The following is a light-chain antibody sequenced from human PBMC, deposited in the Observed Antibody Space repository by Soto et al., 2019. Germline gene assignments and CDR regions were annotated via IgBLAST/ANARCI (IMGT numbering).Light chain of an antibody. Sequence: SYALAQAPSVSVAPGQTARITCGGDNIGSKSVHWYQQKPGQAPVLVIYDDSDRPSGIPERFSGSNSGTTATLTISRVEAGDEADFYCQVWDPGLDHRGVFGGGTKVTVL. CDR3: QVWDPGLDHRGV. J-gene: IGLJ3*02. CDR2: DDS. CDR1: NIGSKS. V-gene: IGLV3-21*02.